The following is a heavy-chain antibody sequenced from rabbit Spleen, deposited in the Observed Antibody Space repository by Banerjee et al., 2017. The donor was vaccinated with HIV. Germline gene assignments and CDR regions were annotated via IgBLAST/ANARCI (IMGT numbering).Heavy chain of an antibody. J-gene: IGHJ4*01. Sequence: QEQLEESGGGLVKPEGSLTLTCTASGFSFSYSYWICWVHQAPGKGLEWIACIYPGSSGSTYSATWAKGRFTISKTSSTTITLQVTSLTAADTATYFCARDAAGREDFNLWGQGTLVTVS. CDR3: ARDAAGREDFNL. CDR1: GFSFSYSYW. V-gene: IGHV1S45*01. CDR2: IYPGSSGST. D-gene: IGHD4-2*01.